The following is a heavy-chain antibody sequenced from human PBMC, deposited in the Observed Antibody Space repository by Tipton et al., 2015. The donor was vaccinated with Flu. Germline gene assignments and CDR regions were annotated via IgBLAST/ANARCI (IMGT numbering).Heavy chain of an antibody. V-gene: IGHV4-4*07. CDR1: GGSLSSFY. J-gene: IGHJ4*02. D-gene: IGHD3-10*01. CDR2: IYTGGST. Sequence: TLSLTCTVSGGSLSSFYWSWIRQPAGKGLEWIGRIYTGGSTKYNPSLKSRLSMSVDTSKNQFSLKLTSVTAADTPVYYCARGSGSGTYVIFDFWGQGTLVTVSS. CDR3: ARGSGSGTYVIFDF.